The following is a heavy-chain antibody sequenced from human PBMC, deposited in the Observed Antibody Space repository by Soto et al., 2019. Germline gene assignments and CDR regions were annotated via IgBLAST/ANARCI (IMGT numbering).Heavy chain of an antibody. CDR2: FYWEDDK. D-gene: IGHD2-8*01. V-gene: IGHV2-5*02. Sequence: QITLKESGPTLLKPTQTLTLTCTFSGFSLSTSGVGVGWIRHPPGRALEMLAPFYWEDDKRYSLSLKTSITVTKNTSKNQVVLTVTNMDPVDTATYSCAYRPYACKSSYWFGPWVQGSLVTVS. CDR3: AYRPYACKSSYWFGP. J-gene: IGHJ5*02. CDR1: GFSLSTSGVG.